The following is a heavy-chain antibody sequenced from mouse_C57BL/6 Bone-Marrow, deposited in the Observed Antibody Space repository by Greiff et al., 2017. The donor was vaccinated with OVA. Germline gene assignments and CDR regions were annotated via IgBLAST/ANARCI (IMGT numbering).Heavy chain of an antibody. V-gene: IGHV2-9-1*01. CDR3: ARNSGIYYGNYEFDD. CDR2: IWTGGGT. J-gene: IGHJ2*01. Sequence: QVQLKESGPGLVAPSQSLSITCTVSGFSFTSYAISWVRQPPGKGLEWLGGIWTGGGTNYNSAHKSRLSISKENTKSQAFLQMNIRQTDDPARYVCARNSGIYYGNYEFDDWGKGTTLTVSS. D-gene: IGHD2-1*01. CDR1: GFSFTSYA.